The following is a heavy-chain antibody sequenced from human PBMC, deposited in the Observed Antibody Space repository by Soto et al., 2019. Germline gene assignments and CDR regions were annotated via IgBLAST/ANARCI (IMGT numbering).Heavy chain of an antibody. CDR1: GGSISTYY. V-gene: IGHV4-59*01. CDR2: IHHSGRT. J-gene: IGHJ2*01. D-gene: IGHD3-16*01. Sequence: SETLSLTCTVSGGSISTYYWNWIRQTPGKGLEWIGYIHHSGRTNYNPSLRSRVTISVDTSKNQFSLKLTSVTAADSAIYYCARTFYDTFVIPPSELHLSGHGALLTVSS. CDR3: ARTFYDTFVIPPSELHL.